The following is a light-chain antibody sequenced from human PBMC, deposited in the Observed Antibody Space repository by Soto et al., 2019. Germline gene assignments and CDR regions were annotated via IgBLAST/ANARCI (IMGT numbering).Light chain of an antibody. CDR3: QQYGSSPQT. V-gene: IGKV3-20*01. J-gene: IGKJ2*01. Sequence: EIVLTQSPGTLSLSPGERATLSCRASQSVTANYLAWYQQKPGLAPRLLIYAASSRATGIPDRFSGSGSGTDFTLTISRLEPYDFAVYYCQQYGSSPQTFRQGTKLEIK. CDR1: QSVTANY. CDR2: AAS.